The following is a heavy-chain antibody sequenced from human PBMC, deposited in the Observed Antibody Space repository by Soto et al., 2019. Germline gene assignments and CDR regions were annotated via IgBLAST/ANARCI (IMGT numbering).Heavy chain of an antibody. CDR2: ISYDGSNK. V-gene: IGHV3-30-3*01. CDR1: GFTFSSYA. CDR3: AKGSHYDILTAYHAFDY. Sequence: HPGGSLGLSCAASGFTFSSYAMHWVRQAPGKGLEWVAVISYDGSNKYYADSVKGRFTISRDNSKNTLYLQMNSLRAEDTALYYCAKGSHYDILTAYHAFDYWGPGTLVTVSS. D-gene: IGHD3-9*01. J-gene: IGHJ4*02.